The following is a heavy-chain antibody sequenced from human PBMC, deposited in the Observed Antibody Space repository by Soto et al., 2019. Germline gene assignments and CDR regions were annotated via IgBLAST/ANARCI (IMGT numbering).Heavy chain of an antibody. J-gene: IGHJ4*02. CDR3: ARGLFTSSWSSPSLVYFDY. D-gene: IGHD6-13*01. V-gene: IGHV3-64*01. CDR1: GFIFNTYG. Sequence: PGGSLRLSCAASGFIFNTYGMHWVRQAPGKGLEYVSGISSNGVSTYYAKSVKGRFTISRDNSKNTLYLQMGSLGADDMAVYYCARGLFTSSWSSPSLVYFDYRGQGDLLTVSS. CDR2: ISSNGVST.